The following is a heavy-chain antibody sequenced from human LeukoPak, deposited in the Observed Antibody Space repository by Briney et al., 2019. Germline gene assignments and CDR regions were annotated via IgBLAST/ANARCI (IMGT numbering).Heavy chain of an antibody. J-gene: IGHJ5*02. CDR3: AREVGDSDSDNWSDP. V-gene: IGHV4-59*01. Sequence: SETLSLTCAVSGGSIRPYYWSWIRQPPGKGLEWIGYIYYSGSTNYSPSLKGRGTISIATSENQGSLIRRSVTAADTAVYYCAREVGDSDSDNWSDPWGQGTLVTVSS. CDR2: IYYSGST. CDR1: GGSIRPYY. D-gene: IGHD2-21*02.